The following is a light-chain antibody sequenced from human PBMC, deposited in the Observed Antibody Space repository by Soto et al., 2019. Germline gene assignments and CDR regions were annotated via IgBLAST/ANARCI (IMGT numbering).Light chain of an antibody. CDR3: SSYTSSSTLV. Sequence: QSALTQPASVSGSPGQSITISCTGTSSDVGGYDYVSWYLQHLGKAPKLMIYDVRNRPSGVSNRFSGSKSGNTASLTISGLQAEDEADYYCSSYTSSSTLVFGGGTKLTVL. J-gene: IGLJ3*02. CDR2: DVR. CDR1: SSDVGGYDY. V-gene: IGLV2-14*01.